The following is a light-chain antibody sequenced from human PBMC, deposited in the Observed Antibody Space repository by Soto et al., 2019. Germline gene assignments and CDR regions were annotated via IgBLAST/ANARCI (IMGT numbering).Light chain of an antibody. Sequence: QSVLTQPASVSGSPGQSITISCTGNDSDVGNYNYVSWYQHHPDKAPKLINYDVSNRPSGVSKRFSGSTSGNTASLTISVLQAEDEADYPCSSYAGVGTVVFGGGTKVTVL. V-gene: IGLV2-14*01. CDR2: DVS. CDR1: DSDVGNYNY. CDR3: SSYAGVGTVV. J-gene: IGLJ2*01.